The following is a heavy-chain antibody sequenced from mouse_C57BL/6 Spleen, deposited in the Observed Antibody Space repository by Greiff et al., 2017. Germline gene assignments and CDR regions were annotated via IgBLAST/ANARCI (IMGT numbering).Heavy chain of an antibody. V-gene: IGHV1-69*01. CDR2: IDPSDSYT. J-gene: IGHJ1*03. CDR3: ARPSYDGDPYWYFDV. D-gene: IGHD2-3*01. Sequence: QVQLQQPGAELVMPGASVKLSCKASGYTFTSYWMHWVKQRPGQGLEWIGEIDPSDSYTNYNQKFKGKSTLTVDKSSSTAYRQLSSLTSEDSAVYYCARPSYDGDPYWYFDVWGTGTTVTVSS. CDR1: GYTFTSYW.